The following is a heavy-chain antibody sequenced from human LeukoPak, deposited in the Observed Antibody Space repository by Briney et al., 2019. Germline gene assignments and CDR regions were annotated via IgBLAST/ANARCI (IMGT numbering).Heavy chain of an antibody. Sequence: GGSLRLSCAASGFTVSSNYMTWVRQAPGKGLEWVSAISGSGGSTYYADSVKGRFTISRDNSKNTLYLQMNSLRAEDTAVYYCAKDHLTGDSFDYWGQGTLVTVSS. D-gene: IGHD7-27*01. CDR3: AKDHLTGDSFDY. J-gene: IGHJ4*02. V-gene: IGHV3-23*01. CDR1: GFTVSSNY. CDR2: ISGSGGST.